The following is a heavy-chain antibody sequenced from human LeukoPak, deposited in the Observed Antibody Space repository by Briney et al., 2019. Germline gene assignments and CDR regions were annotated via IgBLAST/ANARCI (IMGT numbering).Heavy chain of an antibody. J-gene: IGHJ2*01. CDR2: IYISGSP. Sequence: KASETLSLTCTVSGGSISSHDWTWIRQPAGKGLEWIGLIYISGSPNYNPSLKSRVTMSVDTSKNQFSLKLSSVTAADTAVYYCARVSSSWYQDWYFDSWGRGTLVTVSS. CDR1: GGSISSHD. V-gene: IGHV4-4*07. CDR3: ARVSSSWYQDWYFDS. D-gene: IGHD6-13*01.